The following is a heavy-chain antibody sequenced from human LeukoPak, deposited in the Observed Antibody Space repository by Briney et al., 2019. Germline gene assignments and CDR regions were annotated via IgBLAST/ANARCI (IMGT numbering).Heavy chain of an antibody. CDR2: ISSSGSSI. D-gene: IGHD3-22*01. J-gene: IGHJ3*02. Sequence: SLRLSCTASGFSGSSYEMNWGRQAPGKGMEWVSYISSSGSSIYYADSVKGRFTISRDNAKNSLYLQMNSLRAEDTAVYYCARVLGYYDSSTYYSPWAFDIWGQGTMVTVSS. CDR1: GFSGSSYE. CDR3: ARVLGYYDSSTYYSPWAFDI. V-gene: IGHV3-48*03.